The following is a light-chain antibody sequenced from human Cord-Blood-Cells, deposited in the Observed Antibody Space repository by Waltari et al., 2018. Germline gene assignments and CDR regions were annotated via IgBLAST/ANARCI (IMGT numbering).Light chain of an antibody. CDR2: AAS. J-gene: IGKJ4*01. CDR1: QGISSY. Sequence: IQLTQSPSSLSASVGDRVTITCRASQGISSYLAWYQQKPGKAPKLLIYAASTLQSGVPSMFSGIGSGTDFTLTISSLQPEDFATYYCQQLNSYPFTFGGGTKVEIK. V-gene: IGKV1-9*01. CDR3: QQLNSYPFT.